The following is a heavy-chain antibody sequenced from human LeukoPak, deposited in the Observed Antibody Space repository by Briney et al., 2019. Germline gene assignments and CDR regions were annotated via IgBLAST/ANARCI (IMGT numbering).Heavy chain of an antibody. CDR1: GFTFSSYN. CDR3: ARQAYGSGSYYNIPFYYYYYMDV. CDR2: IYYSGST. Sequence: GSLRLSCAASGFTFSSYNMNWVRQPPGKGLEWIGSIYYSGSTYYNPSLKSRVTISVDTSKNQFSLKLSSVTAADTAVYYCARQAYGSGSYYNIPFYYYYYMDVWGKGTTVTISS. D-gene: IGHD3-10*01. V-gene: IGHV4-39*01. J-gene: IGHJ6*03.